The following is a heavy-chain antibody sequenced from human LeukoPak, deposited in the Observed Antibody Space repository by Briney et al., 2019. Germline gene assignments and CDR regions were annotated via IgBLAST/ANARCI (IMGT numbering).Heavy chain of an antibody. CDR2: IWYGGSNK. CDR1: GFTFSSYG. D-gene: IGHD6-13*01. Sequence: PGGSLRLSCAASGFTFSSYGMHWVRQAPGKGLEWVAVIWYGGSNKYYADSVKGRFTISRDNSKNTLCLQMNSLRAEDTAVYYCAKDQYSSSWGYGMGAFDIWGQGTMVTVSS. CDR3: AKDQYSSSWGYGMGAFDI. V-gene: IGHV3-30*02. J-gene: IGHJ3*02.